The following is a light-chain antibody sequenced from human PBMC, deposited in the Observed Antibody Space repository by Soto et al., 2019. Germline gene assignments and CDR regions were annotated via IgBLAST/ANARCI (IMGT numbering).Light chain of an antibody. CDR2: EVS. Sequence: QSVLTQPASVSGSAGQSITISCTGTSSDVGNYKYVPWYQQHPGKAPKLMIYEVSNRPSGVSNRFSGSKSGNTASLTISGLQAEDETDYYCFSYTSSGTYVFGTGTKVTVL. CDR3: FSYTSSGTYV. V-gene: IGLV2-14*01. J-gene: IGLJ1*01. CDR1: SSDVGNYKY.